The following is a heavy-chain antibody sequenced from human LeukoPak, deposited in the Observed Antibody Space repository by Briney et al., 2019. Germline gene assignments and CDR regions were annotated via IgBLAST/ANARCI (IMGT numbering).Heavy chain of an antibody. J-gene: IGHJ4*02. CDR3: ARMLRSGNYYFDS. V-gene: IGHV3-48*01. CDR1: GFTFSSYS. Sequence: PGGSLRLSCAASGFTFSSYSMNWVRQAPGKGLEWVSYISSSSSTIYYADSVKGRFTISRDNAKNSLYLQMNSLRAEDTAVYFCARMLRSGNYYFDSWGQGTLVTVSS. CDR2: ISSSSSTI. D-gene: IGHD1-1*01.